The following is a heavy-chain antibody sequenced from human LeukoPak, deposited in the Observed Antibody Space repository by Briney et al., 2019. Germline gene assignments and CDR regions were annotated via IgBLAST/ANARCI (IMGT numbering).Heavy chain of an antibody. CDR3: AGGGSPHI. D-gene: IGHD1-26*01. CDR2: STSGST. CDR1: GGSISNDF. V-gene: IGHV4-4*07. J-gene: IGHJ3*02. Sequence: SETLSLTCTVSGGSISNDFLTWVRQPAGKALEWIGRSTSGSTTYNPSLKSRVTMSLDTSMTQFSLKLKSVTAADTAVYYCAGGGSPHIWGQGTMVTVSS.